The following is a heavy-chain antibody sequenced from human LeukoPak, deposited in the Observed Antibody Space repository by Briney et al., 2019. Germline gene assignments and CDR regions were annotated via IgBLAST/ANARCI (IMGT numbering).Heavy chain of an antibody. J-gene: IGHJ4*02. D-gene: IGHD1-1*01. V-gene: IGHV3-74*01. Sequence: GGSLRLSCEASGFTFSSHWMHWVREAPGKGLVWVSHIKTDGSITNYAESVKGRFTISRDNARNTLYLQMNSLRAEDTAVYYCGGDLTYNQIDYWGQGTLVTASS. CDR3: GGDLTYNQIDY. CDR2: IKTDGSIT. CDR1: GFTFSSHW.